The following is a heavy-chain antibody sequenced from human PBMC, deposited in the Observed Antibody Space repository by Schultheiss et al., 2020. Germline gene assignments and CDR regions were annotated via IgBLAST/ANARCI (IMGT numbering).Heavy chain of an antibody. J-gene: IGHJ5*02. CDR2: IFYSGST. D-gene: IGHD4-17*01. V-gene: IGHV4-31*03. CDR3: ARGMYPNGDTRFDP. CDR1: GGSISSGGYY. Sequence: SETLSLTCTVSGGSISSGGYYWSWIRQHPGKGLEWIGYIFYSGSTYYNPSLKSRVTISVDTSKNQFSLKVSSVTAADTAVYYCARGMYPNGDTRFDPWGQGTLVTVSS.